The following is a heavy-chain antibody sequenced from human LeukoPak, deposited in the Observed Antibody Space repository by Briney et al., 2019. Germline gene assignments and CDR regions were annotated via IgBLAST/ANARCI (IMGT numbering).Heavy chain of an antibody. CDR2: INHSGST. D-gene: IGHD6-6*01. V-gene: IGHV4-34*01. Sequence: SETLSLTCAVYGGSFSGYYWSWIRQPPGKGLEWIGEINHSGSTNYNPSLKSRVTISVDTSKNQFSLKLSSVTAADTAVYCCARGLGSIAARRAPLDYWGQGTLVTVSS. CDR1: GGSFSGYY. J-gene: IGHJ4*02. CDR3: ARGLGSIAARRAPLDY.